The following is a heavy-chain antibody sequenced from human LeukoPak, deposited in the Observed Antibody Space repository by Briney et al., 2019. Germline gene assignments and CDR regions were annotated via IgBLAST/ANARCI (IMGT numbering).Heavy chain of an antibody. CDR2: IWYDGSNK. V-gene: IGHV3-33*01. CDR3: ARGRYNWNDVLDY. J-gene: IGHJ4*02. Sequence: PGGSLRLSCAASGFTFSSYGMHWDRQAPGKGLEWVAVIWYDGSNKYYADSVKGRFTISRDNSKNTLYLQMNSLRAEDTAVYYCARGRYNWNDVLDYWGQGTLVTVSS. D-gene: IGHD1-1*01. CDR1: GFTFSSYG.